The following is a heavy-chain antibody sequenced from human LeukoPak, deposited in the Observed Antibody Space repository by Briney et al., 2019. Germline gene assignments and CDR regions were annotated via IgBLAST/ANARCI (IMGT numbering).Heavy chain of an antibody. V-gene: IGHV3-11*04. J-gene: IGHJ4*02. Sequence: PGGSLRLSCAASGFTFSSYAMSWIRQAPGKGLEGVSYISSSGSTIYYADSVKGRFTISRDNAKNSLYLQMNSLRAEDTAVYYCARDAYYYGSGSTYYFDYWGQGTLVTVSS. CDR2: ISSSGSTI. CDR1: GFTFSSYA. D-gene: IGHD3-10*01. CDR3: ARDAYYYGSGSTYYFDY.